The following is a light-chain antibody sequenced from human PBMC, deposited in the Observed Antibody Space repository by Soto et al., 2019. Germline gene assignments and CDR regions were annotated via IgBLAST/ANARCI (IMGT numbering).Light chain of an antibody. Sequence: EIVLTQSPGTLSLSPGERATLSCRASQSLSSSNLAWYQQKPGQAPRLLIYGASIRATGIPDRFSGSGSGTDFTLTISRLEPEDFAVYYCQQYASSRTFGQGTKVEI. CDR2: GAS. CDR3: QQYASSRT. V-gene: IGKV3-20*01. CDR1: QSLSSSN. J-gene: IGKJ1*01.